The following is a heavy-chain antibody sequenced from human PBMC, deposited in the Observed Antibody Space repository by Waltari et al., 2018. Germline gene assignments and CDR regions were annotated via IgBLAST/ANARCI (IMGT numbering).Heavy chain of an antibody. CDR2: ISDSGSDT. J-gene: IGHJ4*02. V-gene: IGHV3-23*01. CDR3: AKDSPFGDD. D-gene: IGHD3-10*01. CDR1: GFTFSNVA. Sequence: EVQLLDSGGGLVQPGGSLRLSCAASGFTFSNVAMTGVRQAPGKGLEWVSVISDSGSDTYYAESVKGRFTVSRDNSKNTLYLQMNSLRAEDTAVYQCAKDSPFGDDWGQGTLVTVSS.